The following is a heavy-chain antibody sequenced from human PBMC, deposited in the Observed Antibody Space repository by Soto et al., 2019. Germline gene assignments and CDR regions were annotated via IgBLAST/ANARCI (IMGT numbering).Heavy chain of an antibody. CDR1: GGSISSSSYY. CDR3: ARNVDTAMEDYYYYGMDV. J-gene: IGHJ6*02. D-gene: IGHD5-18*01. Sequence: SETLSLTCTVSGGSISSSSYYWGWIRQPPGKGLEWIGSIYYSGSTYYNPSLKSRVTISVDTSKNQFSLKLSSVTAADTAVYYCARNVDTAMEDYYYYGMDVWGQGTTVTVSS. CDR2: IYYSGST. V-gene: IGHV4-39*01.